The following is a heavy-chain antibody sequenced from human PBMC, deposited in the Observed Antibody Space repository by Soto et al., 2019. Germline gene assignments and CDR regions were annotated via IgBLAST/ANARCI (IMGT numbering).Heavy chain of an antibody. J-gene: IGHJ4*02. Sequence: SVKVSCKASGGTFSSYAISWVRQAPGQGLEWMGGIIPIFGTANYAQKFQGRVTITADESTSTAYMELSSLRSEDTAVYYCAREGDTAMVTHQFDYWGQGTLVTVSS. V-gene: IGHV1-69*13. CDR2: IIPIFGTA. CDR1: GGTFSSYA. D-gene: IGHD5-18*01. CDR3: AREGDTAMVTHQFDY.